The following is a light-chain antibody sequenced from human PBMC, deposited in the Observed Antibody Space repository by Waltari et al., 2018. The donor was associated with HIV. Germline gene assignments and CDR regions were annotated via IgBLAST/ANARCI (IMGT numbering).Light chain of an antibody. CDR1: SSTIGAGHD. CDR3: QSYDSSLTGSV. Sequence: QYVLTQPPSVSGAPGQRVTISCPGSSSTIGAGHDVPCYQQVPGTAPKPLIYGNNNRPSGVPDRFSASKSGASPSLAITGLQAEDEADYYCQSYDSSLTGSVFGGGTKLTVL. V-gene: IGLV1-40*01. J-gene: IGLJ2*01. CDR2: GNN.